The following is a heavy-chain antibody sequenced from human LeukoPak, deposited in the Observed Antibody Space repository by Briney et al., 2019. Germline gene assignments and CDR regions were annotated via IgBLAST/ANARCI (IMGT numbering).Heavy chain of an antibody. V-gene: IGHV4-38-2*01. CDR3: ARDTYYDFWSGYYLHYFDY. Sequence: SETLSLTCAVSGYSISSGYYWGWIRQPPGKGLEWIGEINHSGSTNYNPSLKSRVTISVDTSKNQFSLKLSSVTAADTAVYYCARDTYYDFWSGYYLHYFDYWGQGTLVTVSS. CDR1: GYSISSGYY. J-gene: IGHJ4*02. D-gene: IGHD3-3*01. CDR2: INHSGST.